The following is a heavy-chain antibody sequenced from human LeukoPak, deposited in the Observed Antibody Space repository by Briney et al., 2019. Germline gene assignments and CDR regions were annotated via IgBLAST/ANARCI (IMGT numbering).Heavy chain of an antibody. J-gene: IGHJ4*02. V-gene: IGHV1-2*02. CDR1: GYTFTGYY. CDR3: ARSERLLQPFDY. CDR2: INPNSGGT. Sequence: ASVKVSCKASGYTFTGYYMHWVRQAPGQGREWMGWINPNSGGTNYAQKFQGRVTMTRDTSISTAYMELSRLRSDDTAVYYCARSERLLQPFDYWGQGTLVTVSS. D-gene: IGHD3-3*01.